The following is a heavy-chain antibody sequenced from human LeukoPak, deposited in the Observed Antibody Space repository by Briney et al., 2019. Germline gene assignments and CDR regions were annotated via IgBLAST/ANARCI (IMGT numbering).Heavy chain of an antibody. Sequence: PSETLSLTCTVSGGSISSSSHYWSWIRQPPGKGLEWIGSISYSGDTYYNPSLKSRATISVDTSKNNFFLKLSSVTAADTAVYSCARLLPSSASNPHNFDYWGQGTLVTVSS. CDR3: ARLLPSSASNPHNFDY. V-gene: IGHV4-39*02. D-gene: IGHD3-22*01. J-gene: IGHJ4*02. CDR1: GGSISSSSHY. CDR2: ISYSGDT.